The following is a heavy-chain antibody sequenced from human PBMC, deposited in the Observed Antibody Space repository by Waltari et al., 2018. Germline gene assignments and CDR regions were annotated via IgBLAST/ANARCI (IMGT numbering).Heavy chain of an antibody. V-gene: IGHV1-69*01. Sequence: QVQLVQSGAEVKKPGSSVKVSCKASGGTFSSYAISWVRQAPGQGREWMGGIFRTFGKGNDAQKCKGRVTSSADESTGTAYMELSSLRSEETAVYYCASEALGIAARCSKSMDDWGQGTLVTVSS. CDR3: ASEALGIAARCSKSMDD. D-gene: IGHD6-6*01. CDR1: GGTFSSYA. J-gene: IGHJ4*02. CDR2: IFRTFGKG.